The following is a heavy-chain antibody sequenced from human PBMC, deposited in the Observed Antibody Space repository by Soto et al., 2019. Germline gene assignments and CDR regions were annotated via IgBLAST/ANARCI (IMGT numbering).Heavy chain of an antibody. CDR2: TYIGGMT. D-gene: IGHD3-22*01. V-gene: IGHV4-39*07. J-gene: IGHJ6*02. CDR1: GASFTDGSLF. Sequence: SETLSLTCTVSGASFTDGSLFWGWIRQSPGKGVEWIASTYIGGMTYYNPSLRSRVTISVDTSKSQFSLRLSSVTAADTAMYYCAKDREGSSGWYGMDVWGQGTTVTVSS. CDR3: AKDREGSSGWYGMDV.